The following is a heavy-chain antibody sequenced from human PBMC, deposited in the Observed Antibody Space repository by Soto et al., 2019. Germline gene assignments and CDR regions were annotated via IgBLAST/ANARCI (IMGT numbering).Heavy chain of an antibody. J-gene: IGHJ6*02. CDR1: GGSISSGDSY. V-gene: IGHV4-30-4*01. CDR2: IYYRGSP. CDR3: AREGASSYSYYYGTDV. Sequence: QVQLQESGPGLVKPSQTLSLTCAVSGGSISSGDSYWSWIRQSPGKGLEWIGYIYYRGSPFYNPSLESRGTISVHPSKNQFSLKLNSVTAADTAVYYCAREGASSYSYYYGTDVWGQGTTVTVSS. D-gene: IGHD3-16*01.